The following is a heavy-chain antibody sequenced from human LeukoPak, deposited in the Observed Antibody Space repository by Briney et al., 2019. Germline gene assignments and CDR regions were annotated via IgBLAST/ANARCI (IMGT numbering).Heavy chain of an antibody. CDR1: GFTFSNYP. CDR3: ARDRVEIVVAGTVDC. V-gene: IGHV3-30-3*01. J-gene: IGHJ4*02. D-gene: IGHD6-19*01. CDR2: ISYDGSNK. Sequence: GSLRLSCAASGFTFSNYPMHWVRQAPGKGLEWVAVISYDGSNKYYADSVKGRFTISRDNSKNTLYLQMNSLGTEDTAVYYCARDRVEIVVAGTVDCWGQGTLVTVSS.